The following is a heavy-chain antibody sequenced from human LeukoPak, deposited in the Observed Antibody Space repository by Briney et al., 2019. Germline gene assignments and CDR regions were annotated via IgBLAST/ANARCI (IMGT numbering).Heavy chain of an antibody. CDR1: GFTFSSYA. D-gene: IGHD6-13*01. CDR3: ASTSSSFSREGNY. V-gene: IGHV3-23*01. J-gene: IGHJ4*02. CDR2: ISGSGGST. Sequence: GGSLRLSCAASGFTFSSYAMSWVRQAPGKGLEWGSAISGSGGSTYYADSVKGRFTSSRDNSKNTLYLQMNSLRAEDTAVYYCASTSSSFSREGNYWGQGTLVTVSS.